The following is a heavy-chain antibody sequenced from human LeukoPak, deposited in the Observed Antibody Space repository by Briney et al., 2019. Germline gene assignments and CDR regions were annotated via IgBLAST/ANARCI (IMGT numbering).Heavy chain of an antibody. CDR1: GGSISSSSYY. CDR2: IYYSGST. J-gene: IGHJ4*02. D-gene: IGHD3-16*02. CDR3: ARADTVRLGELSHFDY. Sequence: SETLSLTCTVSGGSISSSSYYWGWIRQPPGKGLEWIGSIYYSGSTYYNPSLKSRVTISVDTSKNQFSLKLSSVTAADTAVYYCARADTVRLGELSHFDYWGQGTLVTVSS. V-gene: IGHV4-39*07.